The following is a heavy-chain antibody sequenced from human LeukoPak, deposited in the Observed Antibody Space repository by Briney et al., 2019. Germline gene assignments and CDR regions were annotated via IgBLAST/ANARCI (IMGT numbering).Heavy chain of an antibody. J-gene: IGHJ4*02. Sequence: PGGSLRLSCAASGFTFSSYGMHWVRQAPGKGLEWVAVISYDGSNKYYADSVKGRFTISRDNSKNTLYLQMNSLRAEDTAVYYCAKYGSESSHGLFDYWGQGTLVTVSS. CDR3: AKYGSESSHGLFDY. D-gene: IGHD3-10*01. CDR2: ISYDGSNK. V-gene: IGHV3-30*18. CDR1: GFTFSSYG.